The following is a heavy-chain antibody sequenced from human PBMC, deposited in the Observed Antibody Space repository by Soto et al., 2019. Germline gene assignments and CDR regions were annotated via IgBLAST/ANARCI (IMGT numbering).Heavy chain of an antibody. D-gene: IGHD3-22*01. V-gene: IGHV4-59*01. Sequence: SETLSLTCTVSGGSISSYYWSWIRQPPGKGLEWIGYIYYSGSTNYNPSLKSRVTILVDTSKNQFSLKLSSVTAADTAVYYCAREKRPDSSGLNWFDPWGQGTLVTVS. CDR1: GGSISSYY. CDR2: IYYSGST. CDR3: AREKRPDSSGLNWFDP. J-gene: IGHJ5*02.